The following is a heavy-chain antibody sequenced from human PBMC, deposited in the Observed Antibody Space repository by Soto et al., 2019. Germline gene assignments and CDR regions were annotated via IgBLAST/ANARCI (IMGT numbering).Heavy chain of an antibody. CDR3: ARAPYVYSSTNNWFDP. J-gene: IGHJ5*02. CDR1: GGSISSYY. D-gene: IGHD6-13*01. Sequence: LSLTCTVSGGSISSYYWSWIRQPPGKGLEWIGYIYYSGSTNYNPSLKSRVTISVDTSKNQFSLKLSSVTAADTAVYYCARAPYVYSSTNNWFDPWRQRTLVTVPS. CDR2: IYYSGST. V-gene: IGHV4-59*01.